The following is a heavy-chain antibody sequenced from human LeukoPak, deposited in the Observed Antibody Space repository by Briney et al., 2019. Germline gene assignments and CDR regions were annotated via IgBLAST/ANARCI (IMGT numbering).Heavy chain of an antibody. CDR2: IWYDGSNK. CDR3: AGGYSSGWSPPAFDY. CDR1: GFTFSSYG. J-gene: IGHJ4*02. Sequence: GGSLRLSCAASGFTFSSYGMHWVRQAPGKGLEWVAVIWYDGSNKYYADSVKGRFTISRDNSKNTLYLQMNSLRAEDTAVYYCAGGYSSGWSPPAFDYWGQGTLVTVSS. D-gene: IGHD6-19*01. V-gene: IGHV3-33*01.